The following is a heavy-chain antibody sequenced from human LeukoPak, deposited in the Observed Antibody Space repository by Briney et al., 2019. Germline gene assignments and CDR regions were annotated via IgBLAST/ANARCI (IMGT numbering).Heavy chain of an antibody. V-gene: IGHV4-59*08. Sequence: SETLSLTCTVSGGSISSYYWSWFRQPPGKGLEWIGYIYYSGSTNYNPSLKSRVTISVDTSKNQFSLKLSSVTAADTAVYYCARYDSNRPFDYWGQGTLVTVSS. CDR1: GGSISSYY. CDR2: IYYSGST. CDR3: ARYDSNRPFDY. J-gene: IGHJ4*02. D-gene: IGHD4-11*01.